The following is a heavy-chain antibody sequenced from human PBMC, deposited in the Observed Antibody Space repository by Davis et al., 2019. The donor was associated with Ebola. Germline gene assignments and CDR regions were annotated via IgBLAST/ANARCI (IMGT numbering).Heavy chain of an antibody. V-gene: IGHV4-39*01. CDR2: IYYSGST. D-gene: IGHD3-3*01. CDR1: GGSISSSSYY. Sequence: SETLSLTCTVSGGSISSSSYYWGWIRQPPGKGLEWIGSIYYSGSTYYNPSLKSRVTISVDTSKNQFSLKLSSVTAADTAVYYCARVDYDFWSGYSIWFDPWGQGTLVTVSS. J-gene: IGHJ5*02. CDR3: ARVDYDFWSGYSIWFDP.